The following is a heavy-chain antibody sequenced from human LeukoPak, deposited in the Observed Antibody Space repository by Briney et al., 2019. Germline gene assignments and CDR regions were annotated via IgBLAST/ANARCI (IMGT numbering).Heavy chain of an antibody. CDR3: RSTSGYDNSGSSDAFDI. Sequence: GGSLRLSCAASGFTFSNAWMSWVRQAPGKGLEWVGRIRSKAHTYATSYAASVKGRFTISRDDSKNTAYLQMDSLKTEDTAVYYCRSTSGYDNSGSSDAFDIWGQGTMVTVSS. CDR2: IRSKAHTYAT. V-gene: IGHV3-73*01. CDR1: GFTFSNAW. D-gene: IGHD3-22*01. J-gene: IGHJ3*02.